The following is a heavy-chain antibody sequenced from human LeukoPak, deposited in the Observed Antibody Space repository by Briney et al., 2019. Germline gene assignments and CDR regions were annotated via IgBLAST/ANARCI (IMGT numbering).Heavy chain of an antibody. J-gene: IGHJ4*02. CDR1: GFTFSNAW. D-gene: IGHD2-15*01. CDR2: IKSKTDGGTT. Sequence: PGRSLRLSCAASGFTFSNAWMSWVRHAPGKGLEWVGRIKSKTDGGTTNYAAPVKRRFTISRDDSKNTLYLQMNSLKTEDTAVYYCTTQATLVVPPFDYWGQGTLVTVSS. CDR3: TTQATLVVPPFDY. V-gene: IGHV3-15*01.